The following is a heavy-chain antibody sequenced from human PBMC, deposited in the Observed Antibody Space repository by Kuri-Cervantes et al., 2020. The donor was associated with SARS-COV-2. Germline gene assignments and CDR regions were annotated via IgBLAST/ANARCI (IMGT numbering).Heavy chain of an antibody. CDR2: INAGNGNT. CDR1: GYTFTSYG. Sequence: ASVKVSCKASGYTFTSYGISWVRQAPGQRLEWMGWINAGNGNTKYSQKFQGRVTITRDTSASTAYMELSSLRSEDTAVYYCATAPMLLITFGGVIAPSRGNWFDPWGQGTLVTVSS. D-gene: IGHD3-16*02. V-gene: IGHV1-3*01. J-gene: IGHJ5*02. CDR3: ATAPMLLITFGGVIAPSRGNWFDP.